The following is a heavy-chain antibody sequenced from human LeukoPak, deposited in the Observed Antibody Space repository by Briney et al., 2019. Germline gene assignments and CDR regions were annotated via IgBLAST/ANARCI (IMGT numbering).Heavy chain of an antibody. CDR3: ARDECSGGSCYWVFDY. Sequence: ASVKVSCKASGYTFTSYAMHWVRQAPGQRLEWMGWINAGNGNTKYSQEFQGRVTIARDTSASTAYMELSSLRSEDMAVYYCARDECSGGSCYWVFDYWGQGTLVTVSS. CDR1: GYTFTSYA. J-gene: IGHJ4*02. D-gene: IGHD2-15*01. CDR2: INAGNGNT. V-gene: IGHV1-3*03.